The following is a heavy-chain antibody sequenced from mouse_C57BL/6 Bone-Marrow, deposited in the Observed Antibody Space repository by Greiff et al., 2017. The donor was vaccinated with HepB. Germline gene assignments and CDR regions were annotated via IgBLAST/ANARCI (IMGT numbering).Heavy chain of an antibody. Sequence: VQLQQPGAELVMPGASVKLSCKASGYTFTSYWMHRVKQRPGQGLEWIGEIDPSDSYTNYNQKFKGKSTLTVDKSSSTAYMQLSSLTSEDSAVYYCARFYYDPYYYAMDYWGQGTSVTVSS. CDR1: GYTFTSYW. CDR3: ARFYYDPYYYAMDY. J-gene: IGHJ4*01. V-gene: IGHV1-69*01. CDR2: IDPSDSYT. D-gene: IGHD2-4*01.